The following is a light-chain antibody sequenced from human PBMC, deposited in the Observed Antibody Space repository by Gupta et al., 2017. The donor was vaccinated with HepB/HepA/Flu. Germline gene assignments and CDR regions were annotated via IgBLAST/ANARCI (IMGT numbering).Light chain of an antibody. CDR2: RNN. CDR1: NSNIGSNY. V-gene: IGLV1-47*01. Sequence: QSVLTQPPSASGTPGQTVTISCSGNNSNIGSNYVYWYQQLPGAAPKLLIYRNNYRPSGVPDRFSGSKSGTSASLAISGLRSEDEADYHCAAWDDSLSGVLFAGGTKLTVL. J-gene: IGLJ2*01. CDR3: AAWDDSLSGVL.